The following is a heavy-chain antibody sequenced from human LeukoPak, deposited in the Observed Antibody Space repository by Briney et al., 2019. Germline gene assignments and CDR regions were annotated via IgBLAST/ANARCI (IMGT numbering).Heavy chain of an antibody. CDR3: ASSRYGSGSYDY. D-gene: IGHD3-10*01. J-gene: IGHJ4*02. CDR2: IYSGGST. CDR1: GFTVSSNY. V-gene: IGHV3-66*01. Sequence: GGSLRLSCAASGFTVSSNYMSWVRQAPGKGLEWVSVIYSGGSTYYADSVKGRFTISRDNSKNTLYLQMNSLRAEDTAVYYRASSRYGSGSYDYWGQGTLVTVSS.